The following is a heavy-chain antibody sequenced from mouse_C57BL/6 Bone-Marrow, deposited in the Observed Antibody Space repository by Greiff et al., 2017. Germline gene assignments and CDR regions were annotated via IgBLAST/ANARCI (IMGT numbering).Heavy chain of an antibody. V-gene: IGHV1-62-2*01. D-gene: IGHD2-4*01. Sequence: VMLVESGAELVKPGASVKLSCKASGYTFTEYTIHWVKQRSGQGLEWIGWFYPGSGSIKYNEKFKDKATLTADKSSSTVYMELSRLTSEDSAVYFCARHEADYDGFAYWGQGTLVTVSA. CDR1: GYTFTEYT. CDR3: ARHEADYDGFAY. J-gene: IGHJ3*01. CDR2: FYPGSGSI.